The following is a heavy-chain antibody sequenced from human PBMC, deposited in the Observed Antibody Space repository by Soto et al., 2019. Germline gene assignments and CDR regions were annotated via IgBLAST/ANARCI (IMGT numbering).Heavy chain of an antibody. J-gene: IGHJ4*02. CDR2: ISYDGSNK. Sequence: GGSLRLSCAASGFTLSSYAMHWVRQAPGKGLEWVAVISYDGSNKYYADSVKGRFTISRDNSKNTLYLQMNSLRAEDTAVYYCAREVNYGVFDYWGQGTLVTVSS. CDR3: AREVNYGVFDY. D-gene: IGHD4-17*01. CDR1: GFTLSSYA. V-gene: IGHV3-30-3*01.